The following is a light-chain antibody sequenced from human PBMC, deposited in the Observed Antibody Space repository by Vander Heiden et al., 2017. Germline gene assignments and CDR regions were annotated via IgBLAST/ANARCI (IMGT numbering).Light chain of an antibody. CDR3: HQYGSSPWT. V-gene: IGKV3-20*01. CDR1: QSVSSDY. CDR2: GAS. J-gene: IGKJ1*01. Sequence: ELVLTQSPGTLSLSPGERATLSCRASQSVSSDYLACYQQKPCQAPSLLIYGASSRATGIPDRFSGSGSGADFTLTISSLEPEDFAVYYCHQYGSSPWTFGQGTKVEVK.